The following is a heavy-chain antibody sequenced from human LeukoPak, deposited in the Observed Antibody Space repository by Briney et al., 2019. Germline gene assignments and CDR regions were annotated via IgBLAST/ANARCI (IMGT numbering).Heavy chain of an antibody. J-gene: IGHJ4*02. CDR2: ISGSGGST. CDR3: ANRGYSYGVDY. D-gene: IGHD5-18*01. CDR1: GFIFSSYA. V-gene: IGHV3-23*01. Sequence: GGSLRLSCAASGFIFSSYAMSWLRQAPGKGLEGVSAISGSGGSTYYVDSVKGRFTISRDYSKNTLYLQMNSLRAEDTAVYYCANRGYSYGVDYWGQGTLVTVSS.